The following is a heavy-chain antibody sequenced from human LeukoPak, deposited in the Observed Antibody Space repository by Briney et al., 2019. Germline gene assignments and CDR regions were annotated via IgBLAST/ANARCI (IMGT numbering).Heavy chain of an antibody. CDR2: IWYDGSNK. Sequence: GGSLRLSCAASGFTFSSYGMHWVRQAPGKGLEWVAVIWYDGSNKYYADSVKGRFTISRDNSKNTLYLQMNSLRAEDTAVYYCARGRSSSWYPSYYFDYWGQGTLVTVSS. J-gene: IGHJ4*02. CDR1: GFTFSSYG. CDR3: ARGRSSSWYPSYYFDY. D-gene: IGHD6-13*01. V-gene: IGHV3-33*01.